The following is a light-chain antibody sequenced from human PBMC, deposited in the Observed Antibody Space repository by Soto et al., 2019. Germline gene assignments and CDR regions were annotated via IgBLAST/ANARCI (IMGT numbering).Light chain of an antibody. J-gene: IGKJ5*01. Sequence: DIQMTQSPSFVSASVGDRVTVTCRASQGISNWLAWYQQKPGKAPKLLIYTASTLGSGVPSRFSGSGSGTDFTLTISSLQPEDFATAYCQQASAFPITFGQGTRLEIK. CDR3: QQASAFPIT. V-gene: IGKV1-12*01. CDR1: QGISNW. CDR2: TAS.